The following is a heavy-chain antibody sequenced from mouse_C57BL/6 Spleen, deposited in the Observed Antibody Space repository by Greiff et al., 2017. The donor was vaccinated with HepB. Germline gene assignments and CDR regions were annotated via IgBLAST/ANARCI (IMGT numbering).Heavy chain of an antibody. D-gene: IGHD1-1*01. CDR2: ISYDGSN. Sequence: EVKLVESGPGLVKPSQSLSLTCSVTGYSITSGYYWNWIRQFPGNKLEWMGYISYDGSNNYNPSLKNRISITRDTSKNQFFLKLNSVTTEDTATYYCARDGRVVNYAMDYWGQGTSVTVSS. CDR1: GYSITSGYY. J-gene: IGHJ4*01. V-gene: IGHV3-6*01. CDR3: ARDGRVVNYAMDY.